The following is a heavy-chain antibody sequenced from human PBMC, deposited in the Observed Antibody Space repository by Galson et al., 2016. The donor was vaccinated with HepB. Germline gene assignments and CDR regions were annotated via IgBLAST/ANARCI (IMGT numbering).Heavy chain of an antibody. CDR1: GYSFIDYA. J-gene: IGHJ5*01. V-gene: IGHV1-3*01. Sequence: SVKVSCKASGYSFIDYAIHWVRQAPGQGLEWMGWVNGGTGKTRYAERFQDRVTFTRDKSAGTAYMEVESLRSEDTAVYYCAKGRGNWFDYWGHGTLVIVS. CDR2: VNGGTGKT. CDR3: AKGRGNWFDY.